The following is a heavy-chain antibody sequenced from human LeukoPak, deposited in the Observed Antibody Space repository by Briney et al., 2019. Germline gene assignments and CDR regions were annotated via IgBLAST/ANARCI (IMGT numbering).Heavy chain of an antibody. CDR2: ISGSGGST. Sequence: PGGSLRLSCAASGFTFSSYAMHWVRQAPGKGLEWVSSISGSGGSTYYADSVKGRFTISRDNSKNTLYLQMNSLRAEDTAVYYCAKATYYDILTGNALDYWGQGTLVTVSS. V-gene: IGHV3-23*01. D-gene: IGHD3-9*01. CDR1: GFTFSSYA. CDR3: AKATYYDILTGNALDY. J-gene: IGHJ4*02.